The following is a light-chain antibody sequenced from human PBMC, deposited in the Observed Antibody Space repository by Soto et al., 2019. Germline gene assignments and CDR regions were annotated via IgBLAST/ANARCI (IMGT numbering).Light chain of an antibody. CDR1: QSVSSTY. J-gene: IGKJ2*01. CDR2: GAS. V-gene: IGKV3-20*01. CDR3: QQYGSRTYT. Sequence: EIVLTQSPGTLSLSPGERATLSCRASQSVSSTYLAWYQQKPGQAPRLLIYGASTRATGIPDRFIGTGSGTDFTLTISRLEPEDFAVYYCQQYGSRTYTFGQGTTLEIK.